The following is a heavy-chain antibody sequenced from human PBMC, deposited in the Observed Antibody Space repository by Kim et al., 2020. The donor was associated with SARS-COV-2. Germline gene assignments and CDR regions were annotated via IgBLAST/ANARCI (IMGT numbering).Heavy chain of an antibody. J-gene: IGHJ4*02. CDR3: ARDRVTAAAPLDY. CDR1: GFTFNIYW. D-gene: IGHD6-13*01. Sequence: GGSLRLSCAASGFTFNIYWMSWVRQAPGKGLEWVANIKQDGSEKYYVDSVKGRFTISRDNAKNSLYLQMNSLRAEDTAVYYCARDRVTAAAPLDYWGQGTLVTVSS. CDR2: IKQDGSEK. V-gene: IGHV3-7*01.